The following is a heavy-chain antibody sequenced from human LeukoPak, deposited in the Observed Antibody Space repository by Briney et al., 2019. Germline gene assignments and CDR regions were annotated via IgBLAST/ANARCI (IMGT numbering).Heavy chain of an antibody. CDR1: GGSVSSRCYS. CDR3: ARMYGGNCKGDY. V-gene: IGHV4-39*01. D-gene: IGHD4-23*01. J-gene: IGHJ4*02. Sequence: SETLSLTCTVCGGSVSSRCYSWGWIHQPQGKGLEWIGSIYYSGSTYYNPSLKSRVTISVDTSKNQFSLKLSSVTAADTAVYYCARMYGGNCKGDYWGQGTLVTVSS. CDR2: IYYSGST.